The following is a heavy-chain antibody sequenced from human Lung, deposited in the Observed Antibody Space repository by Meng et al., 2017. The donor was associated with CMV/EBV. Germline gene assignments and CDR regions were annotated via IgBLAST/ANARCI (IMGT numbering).Heavy chain of an antibody. CDR2: IYSGGSST. J-gene: IGHJ6*02. CDR1: GFTFSSYA. D-gene: IGHD2-2*02. CDR3: AKPIQGTYGMDV. Sequence: GGSXRLXCAASGFTFSSYAMSWVRQAPGKGLEWVSVIYSGGSSTYYADYVKGRFTISRDNSKNTLYLQMNSLRAEDTAVYYCAKPIQGTYGMDVWGQGTTVTVSS. V-gene: IGHV3-23*03.